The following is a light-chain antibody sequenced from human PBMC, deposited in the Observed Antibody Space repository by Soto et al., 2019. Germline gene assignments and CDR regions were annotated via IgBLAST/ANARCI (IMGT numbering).Light chain of an antibody. J-gene: IGKJ1*01. CDR1: QSVASRN. Sequence: EIVLTQSPGTLSLSPGERSTLSFMASQSVASRNLAWYQQKSGQAPRLLIYGASSRAIHTPDRFSGSGSGTDFTLTISGLEPEDFAVYYCQHFGNSLWTFGQGTKVDIK. CDR3: QHFGNSLWT. V-gene: IGKV3-20*01. CDR2: GAS.